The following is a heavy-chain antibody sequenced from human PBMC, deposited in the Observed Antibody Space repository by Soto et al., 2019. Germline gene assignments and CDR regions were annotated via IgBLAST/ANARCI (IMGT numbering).Heavy chain of an antibody. CDR2: LYRGGTT. CDR3: ARPSDYTFPSGMDV. Sequence: PGGSLRLSCAASGFTVSSNYMSWVRQAPGRGLEWVSVLYRGGTTSYADSVKGRFTISRDNSKNTVYLQMNSLRADDAAVYYGARPSDYTFPSGMDVWGQGTPVPVSS. CDR1: GFTVSSNY. J-gene: IGHJ6*02. V-gene: IGHV3-53*01. D-gene: IGHD4-4*01.